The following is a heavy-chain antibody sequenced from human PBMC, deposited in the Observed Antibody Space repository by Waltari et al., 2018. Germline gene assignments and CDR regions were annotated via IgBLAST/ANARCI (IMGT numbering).Heavy chain of an antibody. J-gene: IGHJ4*02. Sequence: EVQLVESGGGLVKPGGSLRLSCAASGFTFSSYSMNWVRQAPGKGLEWVSSISSSSSYIYYADSVKGRFTISRDNAKNSLYLQMNSLRAEDTAVYYCARDLQLEDYSSSWSYWGQGTLVTVSS. V-gene: IGHV3-21*01. CDR1: GFTFSSYS. CDR3: ARDLQLEDYSSSWSY. CDR2: ISSSSSYI. D-gene: IGHD6-13*01.